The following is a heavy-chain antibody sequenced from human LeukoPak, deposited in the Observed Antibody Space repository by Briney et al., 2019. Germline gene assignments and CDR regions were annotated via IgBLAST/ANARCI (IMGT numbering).Heavy chain of an antibody. CDR3: ARGDTSGWAYYYDY. CDR1: GGSFSGYY. J-gene: IGHJ4*02. Sequence: SETLSLTCAVYGGSFSGYYWSWIRQPPGKGLEWIGYVFHSGSTSYNPSLKSRVTISVDTSKNQFSLKVTSVTATDTAVYYCARGDTSGWAYYYDYWGQGALVTVSS. CDR2: VFHSGST. V-gene: IGHV4-59*01. D-gene: IGHD6-19*01.